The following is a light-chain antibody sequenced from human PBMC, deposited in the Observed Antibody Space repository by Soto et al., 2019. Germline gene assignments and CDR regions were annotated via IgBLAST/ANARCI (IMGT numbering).Light chain of an antibody. CDR2: GAS. CDR3: QQYGSSSWT. CDR1: QSVSSN. V-gene: IGKV3-20*01. J-gene: IGKJ1*01. Sequence: EMVMTQSPATLSVSPGERATLSCRASQSVSSNLAWYQQKPGQAPRLLIYGASSRATGIPDRFSGSGSGTEFTLTISRLEPEDFAVYYCQQYGSSSWTFGQGTRWIS.